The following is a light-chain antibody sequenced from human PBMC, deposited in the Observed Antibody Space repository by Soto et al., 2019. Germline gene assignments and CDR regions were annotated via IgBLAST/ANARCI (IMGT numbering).Light chain of an antibody. Sequence: EIVLTQSPGTLSLSPGERATLSCRASQVVSSNNVAWYQQKPGQAPRLLIFGASRRATGIPDRFSGSGSGTDFTFTINRLEPGDFAVYYCQQYSASPSTFGPGTIVDIK. CDR1: QVVSSNN. CDR2: GAS. J-gene: IGKJ3*01. CDR3: QQYSASPST. V-gene: IGKV3-20*01.